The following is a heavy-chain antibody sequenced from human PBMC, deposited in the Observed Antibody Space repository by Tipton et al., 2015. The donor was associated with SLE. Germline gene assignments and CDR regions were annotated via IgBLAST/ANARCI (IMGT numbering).Heavy chain of an antibody. CDR1: GGSISSGGYY. CDR2: IYHSGST. J-gene: IGHJ4*02. V-gene: IGHV4-31*03. Sequence: TLSLTCTVSGGSISSGGYYWSWIRQHPGKGLEWIGYIYHSGSTYYNPSLKSRVTVSVDTSKNQFSLKLTSVTPADAAVYYCARETRDYGHYSFDYWGQGTLVTVSS. D-gene: IGHD4-17*01. CDR3: ARETRDYGHYSFDY.